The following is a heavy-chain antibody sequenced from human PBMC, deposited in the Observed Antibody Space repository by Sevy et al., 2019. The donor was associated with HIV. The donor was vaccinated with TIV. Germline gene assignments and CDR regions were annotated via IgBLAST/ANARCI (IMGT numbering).Heavy chain of an antibody. CDR3: AADRGWGASSDYRRGFYYHGMDV. Sequence: GASVKVSCKASGFTLKSSAVQWVRQARGQRLEWIGWIVVGSGNTKYAQKFQQRVTITRDMSTDTAYMELSSLTSGDTAVYYCAADRGWGASSDYRRGFYYHGMDVWGQGTTVTVSS. J-gene: IGHJ6*02. CDR2: IVVGSGNT. V-gene: IGHV1-58*01. D-gene: IGHD4-4*01. CDR1: GFTLKSSA.